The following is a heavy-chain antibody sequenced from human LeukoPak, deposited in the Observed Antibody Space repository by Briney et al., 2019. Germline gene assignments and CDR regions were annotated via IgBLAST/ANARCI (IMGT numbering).Heavy chain of an antibody. Sequence: SVKVSCKASGGTFSSYAISWVRQAPGQGLEWMGGIIPIFGTANYAQKFQGRVTITADESTSTAYMELSSLRSEDTAVYYCARSQTTAMIVDYDAFDIWGQGTMVTVSS. CDR1: GGTFSSYA. J-gene: IGHJ3*02. D-gene: IGHD3-22*01. CDR2: IIPIFGTA. V-gene: IGHV1-69*13. CDR3: ARSQTTAMIVDYDAFDI.